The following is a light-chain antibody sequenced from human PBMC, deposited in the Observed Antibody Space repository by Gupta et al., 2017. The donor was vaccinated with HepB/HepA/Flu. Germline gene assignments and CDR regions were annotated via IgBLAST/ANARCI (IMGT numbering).Light chain of an antibody. V-gene: IGLV3-21*03. J-gene: IGLJ2*01. Sequence: SYVLTQPPSVSVAPGKTARITCGGNNIGSKSVHWYQQKPGQAPVLVVYEDSDRPSGIPERFSGSNSGTTATLTISRVEAGDEADYYCPVWDSSRDHVRLGGGTNLTVL. CDR2: EDS. CDR1: NIGSKS. CDR3: PVWDSSRDHVR.